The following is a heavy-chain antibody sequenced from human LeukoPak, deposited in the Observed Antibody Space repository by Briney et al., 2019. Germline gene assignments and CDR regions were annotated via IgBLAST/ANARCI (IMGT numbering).Heavy chain of an antibody. V-gene: IGHV4-30-4*08. J-gene: IGHJ2*01. D-gene: IGHD2-2*02. Sequence: SETLSLTCTVSGGSISSGDYYWSWIRQPPGKGLEWIGYIYYSGSTYYNPSLKSRVTISVDTSKNQFSLKLSSVTAADTAVYYCARGSDHCSSTSCYTNWYFDPWGRGTLVTVSS. CDR3: ARGSDHCSSTSCYTNWYFDP. CDR2: IYYSGST. CDR1: GGSISSGDYY.